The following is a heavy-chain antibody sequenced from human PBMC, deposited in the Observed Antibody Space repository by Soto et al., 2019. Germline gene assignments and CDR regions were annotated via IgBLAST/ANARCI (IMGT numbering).Heavy chain of an antibody. Sequence: AAVKVSCKASGYTFTIYGISCVLQAPVQWLEWMGWISAYNGNTNYAQKLQGRVTMTTDTSTSTAYMELRSLRSDDTAVYYCARDPHPYYDILTGYGEGGMDVWGQGTTVTVSS. CDR1: GYTFTIYG. CDR2: ISAYNGNT. CDR3: ARDPHPYYDILTGYGEGGMDV. V-gene: IGHV1-18*01. D-gene: IGHD3-9*01. J-gene: IGHJ6*02.